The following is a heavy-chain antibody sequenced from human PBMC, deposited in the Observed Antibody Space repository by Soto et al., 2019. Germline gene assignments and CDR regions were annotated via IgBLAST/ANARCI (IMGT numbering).Heavy chain of an antibody. D-gene: IGHD4-17*01. Sequence: GGSLRLSCAASGFPFSSYAMSWVRQAPGKGLEWVSLISGSGDNTDFADSVKGRFTISRDNSNNALYLQMNSLRGEDTAIYFCAIVGGPTTGFFVRWGQGTLVTVSS. J-gene: IGHJ4*02. CDR2: ISGSGDNT. CDR1: GFPFSSYA. CDR3: AIVGGPTTGFFVR. V-gene: IGHV3-23*01.